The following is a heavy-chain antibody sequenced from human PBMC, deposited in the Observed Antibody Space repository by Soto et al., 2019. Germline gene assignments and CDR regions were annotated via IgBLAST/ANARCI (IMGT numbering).Heavy chain of an antibody. J-gene: IGHJ5*02. CDR1: GASIGGGGW. CDR3: ARHEGWTGPDQ. CDR2: IFHDGNT. V-gene: IGHV4-4*02. D-gene: IGHD2-8*02. Sequence: PSETLSLTCGVSGASIGGGGWMSGVRQPPGKGLEWIAEIFHDGNTNYSPSLKSRVTISVDKSQNQFSLNVYSVTAADTAVYYCARHEGWTGPDQWGQGTLVTVSS.